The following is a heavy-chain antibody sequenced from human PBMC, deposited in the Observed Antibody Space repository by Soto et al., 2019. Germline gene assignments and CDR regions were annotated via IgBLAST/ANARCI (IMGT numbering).Heavy chain of an antibody. CDR3: ARDQGSHPGD. D-gene: IGHD6-13*01. V-gene: IGHV4-4*02. J-gene: IGHJ4*02. CDR1: GLSISSGDW. CDR2: IHHSGSA. Sequence: QVQLQESGPGLVRPSGTVSLTCAVSGLSISSGDWWSWVRQPPGKGLEWIGEIHHSGSANYNPSLKSRVTLSVVPSKDLFSLTLISVTAADTAFYYCARDQGSHPGDWAQGTLVSVSS.